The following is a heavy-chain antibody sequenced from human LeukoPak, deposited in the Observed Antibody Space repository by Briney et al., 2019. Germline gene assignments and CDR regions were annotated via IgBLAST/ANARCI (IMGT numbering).Heavy chain of an antibody. D-gene: IGHD3-10*01. CDR3: ARQGAGVPFDY. J-gene: IGHJ4*02. Sequence: KPSETLSLTCTASGGSIRSYYWSWIRQPPGKGLEWIGYIYYSGSTNYNPSLKSRVTISVDTSKNQFSLKLSSVTAADTAVYYCARQGAGVPFDYWGRGTLVTVSS. V-gene: IGHV4-59*08. CDR1: GGSIRSYY. CDR2: IYYSGST.